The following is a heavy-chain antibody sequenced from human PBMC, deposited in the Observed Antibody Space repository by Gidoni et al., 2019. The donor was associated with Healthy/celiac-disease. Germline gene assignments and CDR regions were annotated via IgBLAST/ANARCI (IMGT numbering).Heavy chain of an antibody. D-gene: IGHD3-3*01. CDR1: GGSISSGSYY. CDR3: ARGTYYDFWSGYYIN. J-gene: IGHJ4*02. V-gene: IGHV4-61*02. CDR2: IYTSGST. Sequence: QVQLQESGPGLVKPSQTLSLTCTVSGGSISSGSYYWSWIRQPAGKGLAWIGRIYTSGSTNYNPSLKSRVTISVDTSKNQFSLKLSSVTAADTAVYYCARGTYYDFWSGYYINWGQGTLVTVSS.